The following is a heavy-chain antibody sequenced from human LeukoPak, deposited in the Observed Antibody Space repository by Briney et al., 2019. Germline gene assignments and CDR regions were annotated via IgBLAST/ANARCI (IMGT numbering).Heavy chain of an antibody. Sequence: SVKVSCKASGGTFSSYAISWVRQAPGQGLEWMGGIIPIFGTANYAQKFQGRVTITADESTSTAYMELSSLRSEDTAVYYCASRPVGATGFDYWGQGTLDTVSS. CDR1: GGTFSSYA. J-gene: IGHJ4*02. D-gene: IGHD1-26*01. CDR3: ASRPVGATGFDY. V-gene: IGHV1-69*01. CDR2: IIPIFGTA.